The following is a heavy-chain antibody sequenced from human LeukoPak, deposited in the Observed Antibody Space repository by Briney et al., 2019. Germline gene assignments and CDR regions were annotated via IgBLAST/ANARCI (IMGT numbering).Heavy chain of an antibody. CDR2: ISYDGSNK. J-gene: IGHJ4*02. V-gene: IGHV3-30*18. Sequence: PGRSLTLSCAASGFTFSSYGMHWVRQAPGKGLEWVAVISYDGSNKYYADSVKGRFTISRDNSKNTLYLQMNSLRAEDTAVYYCAKDGHYYDSSGYSAEFGYWGQGTLVTVSS. D-gene: IGHD3-22*01. CDR3: AKDGHYYDSSGYSAEFGY. CDR1: GFTFSSYG.